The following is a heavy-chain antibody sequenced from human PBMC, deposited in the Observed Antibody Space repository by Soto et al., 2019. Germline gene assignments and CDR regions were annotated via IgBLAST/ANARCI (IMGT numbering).Heavy chain of an antibody. J-gene: IGHJ4*02. D-gene: IGHD3-22*01. CDR3: AKDPPHSSGYYIFDY. CDR2: ISGSGGST. CDR1: GFTFSSYA. V-gene: IGHV3-23*01. Sequence: EVQLLESGGGLVQPGGSLRLSCAASGFTFSSYAMSWVRQAPGKGLEWVSAISGSGGSTYYADSVKARCTISRDNSKNTLYLQMNSLRAEDTAVYYCAKDPPHSSGYYIFDYWGQGTLVTVSS.